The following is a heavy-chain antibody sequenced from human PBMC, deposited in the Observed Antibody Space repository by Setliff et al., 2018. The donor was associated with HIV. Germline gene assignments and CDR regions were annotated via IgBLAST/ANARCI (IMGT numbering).Heavy chain of an antibody. Sequence: SVKVSCKASGGILSTYATIWVRQAPGQGLEWLGGIIPLFGRASYAQKFQGRVTITADESTNTSYMELSSLRSGDTAVYYCARETAPAHYYGSGSYRLHAFDVWGQGTMVTVSS. J-gene: IGHJ3*01. CDR2: IIPLFGRA. CDR3: ARETAPAHYYGSGSYRLHAFDV. D-gene: IGHD3-10*01. V-gene: IGHV1-69*13. CDR1: GGILSTYA.